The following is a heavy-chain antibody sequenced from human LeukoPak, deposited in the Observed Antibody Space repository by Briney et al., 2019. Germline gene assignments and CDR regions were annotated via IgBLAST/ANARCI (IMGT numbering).Heavy chain of an antibody. J-gene: IGHJ4*02. V-gene: IGHV3-33*06. Sequence: GGSLRLSCAASGFTFSSYGMHWVRQAPGKGLEWVAVILFDGSNKYYGDSVKGRFTISRDNSKNTLYLQMNSLRAKDTAVYYCAKDKGGITYVFDYWGQGTLVTVSS. D-gene: IGHD1-1*01. CDR3: AKDKGGITYVFDY. CDR2: ILFDGSNK. CDR1: GFTFSSYG.